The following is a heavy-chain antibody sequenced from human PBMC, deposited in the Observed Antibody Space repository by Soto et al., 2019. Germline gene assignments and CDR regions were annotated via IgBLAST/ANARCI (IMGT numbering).Heavy chain of an antibody. Sequence: SVKVSCKASGGTFSSYTISWVRQAPGQGLEWMGRIIPILGIANYAQKFQGRVTITADESTSTAYMELSSLRSEDTAVYYCASPVVVVTTGAFDIWGQGTMVTVSS. CDR1: GGTFSSYT. D-gene: IGHD3-22*01. CDR3: ASPVVVVTTGAFDI. J-gene: IGHJ3*02. V-gene: IGHV1-69*02. CDR2: IIPILGIA.